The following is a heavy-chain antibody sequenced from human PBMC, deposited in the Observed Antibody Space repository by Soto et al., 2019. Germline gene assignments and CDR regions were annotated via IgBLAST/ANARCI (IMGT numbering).Heavy chain of an antibody. D-gene: IGHD3-3*01. Sequence: ASVKVSCKDSGYSFSGYAIHWVRQAPGQRLEWMGWINGGNDNTKYSQTFQDRVTITKDTSASTHYMELSSLRSEDTAVYYCARDQYYNFWSGYYTGTPFDYWGQGTQVNVSS. CDR2: INGGNDNT. J-gene: IGHJ4*02. CDR3: ARDQYYNFWSGYYTGTPFDY. V-gene: IGHV1-3*01. CDR1: GYSFSGYA.